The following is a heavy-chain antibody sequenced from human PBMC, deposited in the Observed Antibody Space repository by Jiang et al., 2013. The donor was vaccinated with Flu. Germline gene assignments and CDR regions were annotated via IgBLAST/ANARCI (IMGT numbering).Heavy chain of an antibody. CDR3: TRDLVRDVILIPTTYFDY. J-gene: IGHJ4*02. D-gene: IGHD2-8*01. CDR1: GFSFGDYA. Sequence: ASGFSFGDYAVSWLRQAPGKGLEWVGFIRNKLYRGTTDYAASVQGRFTISRDDSKSIAYLQMSSLKTEDTAVYYCTRDLVRDVILIPTTYFDYWGQGALVTVSS. CDR2: IRNKLYRGTT. V-gene: IGHV3-49*03.